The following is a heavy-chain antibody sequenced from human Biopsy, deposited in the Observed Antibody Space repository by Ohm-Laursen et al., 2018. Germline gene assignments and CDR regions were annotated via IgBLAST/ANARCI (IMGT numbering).Heavy chain of an antibody. V-gene: IGHV1-2*02. Sequence: ESSVKVSCKASSYTFTDYNIHWMRQAPGQGLEWLGYINCKTGATNYAPKFQGTVTMTRDTSISTAYLALGSLRFADTAIYYCARDPLNGHKHFDYWGQGSLVTVSS. CDR2: INCKTGAT. CDR1: SYTFTDYN. CDR3: ARDPLNGHKHFDY. J-gene: IGHJ4*02. D-gene: IGHD2-8*01.